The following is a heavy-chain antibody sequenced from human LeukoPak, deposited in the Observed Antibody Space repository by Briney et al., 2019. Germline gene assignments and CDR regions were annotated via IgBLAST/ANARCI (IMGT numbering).Heavy chain of an antibody. V-gene: IGHV3-23*01. Sequence: GGSLRLSCAASGFTFSSYGMSWVRQAPGKGLEWVSAISGSGGSTYYADSVKGRFTISRDNSKNTLYLQMNSLRAEDTAVYYCARERSGYYSYYFDYWGQGTLVTVSS. CDR2: ISGSGGST. J-gene: IGHJ4*02. CDR3: ARERSGYYSYYFDY. D-gene: IGHD3-22*01. CDR1: GFTFSSYG.